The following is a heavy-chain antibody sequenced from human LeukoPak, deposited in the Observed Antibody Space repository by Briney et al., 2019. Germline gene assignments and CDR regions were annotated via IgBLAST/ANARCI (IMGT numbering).Heavy chain of an antibody. CDR3: ARAGIYYASGNYLGY. D-gene: IGHD3-10*01. CDR1: GGSISTYY. CDR2: IYYKGSV. J-gene: IGHJ4*02. Sequence: NPSETLSLTCTVSGGSISTYYWSWIRQPPGKGLEWIGYIYYKGSVNYNPSLKSRVTISVDTSKNQVSLKLTSVTAADTAVYYCARAGIYYASGNYLGYWGQGSLVTVSS. V-gene: IGHV4-59*01.